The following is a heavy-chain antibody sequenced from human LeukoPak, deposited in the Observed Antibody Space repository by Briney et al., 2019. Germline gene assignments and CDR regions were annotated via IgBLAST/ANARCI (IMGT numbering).Heavy chain of an antibody. CDR1: GFTLSDYY. J-gene: IGHJ4*02. CDR3: ARDKSNKGHDC. Sequence: GGSLRLSCAASGFTLSDYYMTWIRQAPGKGLEWISYIGNGGSNIMLYADSVKGRFTVFRDYAKNSLCLQMNSLRAEDTAVYYCARDKSNKGHDCWGQGTLVTVSS. CDR2: IGNGGSNIM. V-gene: IGHV3-11*01.